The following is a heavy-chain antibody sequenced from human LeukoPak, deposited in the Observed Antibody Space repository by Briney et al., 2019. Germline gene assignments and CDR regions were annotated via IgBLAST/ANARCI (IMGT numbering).Heavy chain of an antibody. J-gene: IGHJ4*02. Sequence: PGGSLRLPCAVSGFSVTNNYMSWVRQAPGKGLEWVSVFYVGGATYYADSVKGRFTISRDNSENTLYLQMKSLGAEDTAVYYCARGDGYNFFDYWGQGTLVTVSS. CDR1: GFSVTNNY. CDR3: ARGDGYNFFDY. CDR2: FYVGGAT. V-gene: IGHV3-53*01. D-gene: IGHD5-24*01.